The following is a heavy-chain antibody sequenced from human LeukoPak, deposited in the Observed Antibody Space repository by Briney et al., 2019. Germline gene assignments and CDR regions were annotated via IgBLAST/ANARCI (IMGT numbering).Heavy chain of an antibody. D-gene: IGHD6-13*01. CDR1: GYTFTSYG. V-gene: IGHV1-18*01. CDR2: ISAYNGNT. Sequence: ASVKGSCKASGYTFTSYGISWVRQAPGQGLEWMGWISAYNGNTNYAQKLQGRVTTTTDTSTSPAYMELRSLRSDDTAVYYCARDFSYSSSLSTFDYWGQGTLVTVSS. CDR3: ARDFSYSSSLSTFDY. J-gene: IGHJ4*02.